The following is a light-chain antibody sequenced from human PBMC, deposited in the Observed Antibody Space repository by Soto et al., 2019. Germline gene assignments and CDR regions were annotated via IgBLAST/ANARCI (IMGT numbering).Light chain of an antibody. Sequence: EIVLTQSPGTLSLSPGERATLSCRASQSVISSYLAWYQQKPGQAPRLLIYDASSRATGTPDRVSGSGSGTDFTLTISRLEPEDVAVYYCQQYGSAPLPFGGATKVEIK. CDR2: DAS. CDR1: QSVISSY. V-gene: IGKV3-20*01. CDR3: QQYGSAPLP. J-gene: IGKJ4*01.